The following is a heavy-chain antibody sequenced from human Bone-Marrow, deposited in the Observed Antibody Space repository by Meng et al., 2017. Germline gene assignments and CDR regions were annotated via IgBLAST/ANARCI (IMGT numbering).Heavy chain of an antibody. Sequence: GESLKISCAASGFTFSSYAMSWVRQAPGKGLEWVSAISGSGGSTYYADSVKGRFTISRDNSKNTLYLQMNSLRAEDTAVYYCARDRRYFDWSVSAGGDYWGQGSLVTVSS. V-gene: IGHV3-23*01. CDR3: ARDRRYFDWSVSAGGDY. D-gene: IGHD3-9*01. CDR1: GFTFSSYA. CDR2: ISGSGGST. J-gene: IGHJ4*02.